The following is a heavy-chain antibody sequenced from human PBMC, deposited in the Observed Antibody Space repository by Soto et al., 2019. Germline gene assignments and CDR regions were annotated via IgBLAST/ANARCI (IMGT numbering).Heavy chain of an antibody. D-gene: IGHD1-26*01. CDR2: IIPIFGTA. V-gene: IGHV1-69*13. Sequence: SVKVSCKASGGTFSSYAISWVRQAPGQGLEWMGGIIPIFGTANYAQKFQGRVTITADESTSTAYMELSSLRSEDTAVYYCARARLVVGATNDAFDIWGQGTMVTVSS. J-gene: IGHJ3*02. CDR1: GGTFSSYA. CDR3: ARARLVVGATNDAFDI.